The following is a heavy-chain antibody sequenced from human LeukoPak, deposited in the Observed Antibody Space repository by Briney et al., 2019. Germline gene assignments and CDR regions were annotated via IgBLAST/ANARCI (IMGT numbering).Heavy chain of an antibody. D-gene: IGHD3-10*01. CDR3: AANGGYYQQHTYPGPPGGY. CDR1: GFTVSSNY. Sequence: GGSLRLSCAASGFTVSSNYMSWVRQAPGKGLEWVSVIYSGGSTYYADSVEGRFTISRDNSKNTLYLQMNSLRAEDTAVYYCAANGGYYQQHTYPGPPGGYWGQGTLVTVSS. J-gene: IGHJ4*02. CDR2: IYSGGST. V-gene: IGHV3-53*01.